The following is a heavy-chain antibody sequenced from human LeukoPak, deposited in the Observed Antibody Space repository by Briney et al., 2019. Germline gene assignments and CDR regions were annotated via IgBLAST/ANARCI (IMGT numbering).Heavy chain of an antibody. CDR3: AKDTTVVTAFDY. D-gene: IGHD5-18*01. Sequence: PGGSLRLSCAASGFTFSSYVMSWVRQAPGKGLEWVSTISAGGGSTYYADSVKGRITIYRDNSKNTLYLQMNSLRAEDTAVYYCAKDTTVVTAFDYWGQGTLVTVSS. CDR2: ISAGGGST. J-gene: IGHJ4*02. V-gene: IGHV3-23*01. CDR1: GFTFSSYV.